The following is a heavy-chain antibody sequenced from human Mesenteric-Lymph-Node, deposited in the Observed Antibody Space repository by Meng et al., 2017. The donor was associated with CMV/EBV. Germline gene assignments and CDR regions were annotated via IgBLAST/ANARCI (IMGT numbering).Heavy chain of an antibody. J-gene: IGHJ5*02. CDR3: ARDGRLRYFDWPPGGWFDP. D-gene: IGHD3-9*01. CDR1: SFSGYY. Sequence: SFSGYYWSWIRQPPGKGLEWIGEINHSGSTNYNPSLKSRVTISVDTSKNQFSLELSSVTAADTAVYYCARDGRLRYFDWPPGGWFDPWGQGTLVTVSS. CDR2: INHSGST. V-gene: IGHV4-34*01.